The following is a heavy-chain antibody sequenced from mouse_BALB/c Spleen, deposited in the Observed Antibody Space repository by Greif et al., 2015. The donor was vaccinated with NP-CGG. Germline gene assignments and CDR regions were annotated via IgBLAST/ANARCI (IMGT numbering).Heavy chain of an antibody. CDR3: ARLYSSGPLDY. CDR1: GFAFSSYD. D-gene: IGHD3-1*01. J-gene: IGHJ2*01. Sequence: EVQGVESGGGLVKPGGSLKLSCAASGFAFSSYDMSWVRQTPEKRLEWVAYISSGGGSTYYPDTVKGRFTISRDNAKNTLYLQMSSLKSEDTAMYYCARLYSSGPLDYWGQGTTLTVSS. CDR2: ISSGGGST. V-gene: IGHV5-12-1*01.